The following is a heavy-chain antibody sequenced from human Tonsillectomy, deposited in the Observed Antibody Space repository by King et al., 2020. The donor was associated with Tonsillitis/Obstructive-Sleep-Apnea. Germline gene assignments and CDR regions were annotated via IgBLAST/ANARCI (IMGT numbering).Heavy chain of an antibody. CDR3: ARDGTVIISYYFDY. J-gene: IGHJ4*02. Sequence: QLVQSGGGVVQPGRSLRLSWAASGFTFSSYAMHWVRQAPGKGLEWVAVISYDGSNKYYADSVKGRFTISRDNSKNTLYLQMNSLRAEDTAVYYCARDGTVIISYYFDYWGQGTLVTVSS. CDR1: GFTFSSYA. D-gene: IGHD4-17*01. CDR2: ISYDGSNK. V-gene: IGHV3-30*04.